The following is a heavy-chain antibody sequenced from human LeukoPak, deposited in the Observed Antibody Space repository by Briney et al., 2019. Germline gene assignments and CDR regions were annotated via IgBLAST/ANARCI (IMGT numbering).Heavy chain of an antibody. CDR1: GFTVSNNY. J-gene: IGHJ4*02. CDR3: ARDGGAAAGY. D-gene: IGHD6-13*01. CDR2: MYRGGST. V-gene: IGHV3-66*01. Sequence: GGSLRLSCAASGFTVSNNYMSWVRQAPGKGLEWVSVMYRGGSTYYADSAQGRFTMSRDNSKNTLYLQMNSLRAEDTAVYYCARDGGAAAGYWGQGTLVTVSS.